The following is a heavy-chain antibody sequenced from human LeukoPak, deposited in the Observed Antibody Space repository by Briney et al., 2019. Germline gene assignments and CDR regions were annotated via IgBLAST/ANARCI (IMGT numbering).Heavy chain of an antibody. V-gene: IGHV1-18*01. CDR3: ARGGIVASTTASFDY. Sequence: ASVKVSCKASGYTFTSYGISWVRQAPGQGLEWMGWISAYNGNTNYAQKLQGRVTMTTDTSTSTAYMELRSLRSDDTAVYYCARGGIVASTTASFDYWGQGTLVTVSS. J-gene: IGHJ4*02. D-gene: IGHD5-12*01. CDR1: GYTFTSYG. CDR2: ISAYNGNT.